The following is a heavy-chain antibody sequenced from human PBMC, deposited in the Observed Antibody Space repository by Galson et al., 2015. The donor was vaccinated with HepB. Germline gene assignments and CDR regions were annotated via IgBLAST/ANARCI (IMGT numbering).Heavy chain of an antibody. D-gene: IGHD5-18*01. Sequence: SLRLSCAASGFTFSSYSMNWVRQAPGKGLEWVSSITSTISYIYYADSVKGRFTISRDNAKNSLYLQMNSLRAEDTAVYYCASDRGGYSYGRTSHPLDYWGQGTLVTVSS. CDR2: ITSTISYI. CDR1: GFTFSSYS. V-gene: IGHV3-21*01. CDR3: ASDRGGYSYGRTSHPLDY. J-gene: IGHJ4*02.